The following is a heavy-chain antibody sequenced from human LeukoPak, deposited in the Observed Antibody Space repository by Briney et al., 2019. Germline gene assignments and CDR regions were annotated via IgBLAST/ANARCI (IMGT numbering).Heavy chain of an antibody. D-gene: IGHD3-22*01. Sequence: PSETLSFTCTVSGGSISSSSYYWGWIRQPPGKGLEWIGSIYYSGSTYYNPSLKSRVTISVDTSKNQFSLKLSSVTAADTAVYYCASQPPSRITMIVVSENWFDPWGQGTLVTVSS. CDR3: ASQPPSRITMIVVSENWFDP. J-gene: IGHJ5*02. CDR2: IYYSGST. V-gene: IGHV4-39*01. CDR1: GGSISSSSYY.